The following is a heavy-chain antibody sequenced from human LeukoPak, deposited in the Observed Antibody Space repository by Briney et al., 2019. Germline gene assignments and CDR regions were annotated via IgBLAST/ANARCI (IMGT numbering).Heavy chain of an antibody. Sequence: SGTLSLTCAVSGGSISSSNWWSWVRQPPGKGLEWIGYIYYSGSTYYNPSLKSRVTISVDTSKNQFSLKLSSVTAADTAVYYCARELDIVVVTASHDAFDIWGQGTMVTVSS. J-gene: IGHJ3*02. CDR3: ARELDIVVVTASHDAFDI. V-gene: IGHV4-4*02. CDR1: GGSISSSNW. CDR2: IYYSGST. D-gene: IGHD2-21*02.